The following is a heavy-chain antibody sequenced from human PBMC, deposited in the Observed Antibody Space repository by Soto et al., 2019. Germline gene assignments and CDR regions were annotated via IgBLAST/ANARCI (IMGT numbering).Heavy chain of an antibody. J-gene: IGHJ4*02. Sequence: GKGLEWIGEINHSGSTNYNPSLESRVTISVDTSKNQFSLKLSSVTAVDTAVYYCARGWVAVAGSLEYRGQGTLVTIPS. D-gene: IGHD6-19*01. CDR2: INHSGST. V-gene: IGHV4-34*01. CDR3: ARGWVAVAGSLEY.